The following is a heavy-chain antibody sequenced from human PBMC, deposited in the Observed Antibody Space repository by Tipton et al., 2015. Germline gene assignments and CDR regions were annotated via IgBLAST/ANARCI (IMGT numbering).Heavy chain of an antibody. Sequence: TLSLTCAVSGGSFSTYYWSWIRQPPGKGLEWIAEITHSESTNYNPSLKSRVTISVDTSKNQFSLKLTSVTAADTAVYYCASRGAGTSHYAMDVWGQGTTVTVSS. J-gene: IGHJ6*02. CDR3: ASRGAGTSHYAMDV. V-gene: IGHV4-34*01. CDR2: ITHSEST. D-gene: IGHD6-19*01. CDR1: GGSFSTYY.